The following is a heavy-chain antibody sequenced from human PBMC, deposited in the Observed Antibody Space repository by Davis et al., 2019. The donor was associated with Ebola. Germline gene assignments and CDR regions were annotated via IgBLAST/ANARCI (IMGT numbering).Heavy chain of an antibody. Sequence: VSVKVSCKASGYTFTSYGISWVRQAPGQGLEWMGWIRAYNGNTNYAQKLQGRVTMTTDTSTSTAYMELRSLGSDDTAVYYCAREGGYDSYFDYWGQGTLVTVSS. CDR2: IRAYNGNT. CDR1: GYTFTSYG. V-gene: IGHV1-18*01. CDR3: AREGGYDSYFDY. J-gene: IGHJ4*02. D-gene: IGHD3-22*01.